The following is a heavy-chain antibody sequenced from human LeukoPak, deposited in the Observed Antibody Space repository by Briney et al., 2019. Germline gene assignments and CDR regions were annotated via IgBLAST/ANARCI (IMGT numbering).Heavy chain of an antibody. D-gene: IGHD3-3*01. CDR3: ARDLLPYYDFWSGYS. V-gene: IGHV3-21*01. J-gene: IGHJ4*02. CDR2: ISSSSSYI. Sequence: GGSLRLSCAASGFTFNYCAMNWVRQAPGKGLEWVSSISSSSSYIYYADSVKGRFTISRDNAKNSLYLQMSSLRAEDTAVYYCARDLLPYYDFWSGYSWGQGTLVTVSS. CDR1: GFTFNYCA.